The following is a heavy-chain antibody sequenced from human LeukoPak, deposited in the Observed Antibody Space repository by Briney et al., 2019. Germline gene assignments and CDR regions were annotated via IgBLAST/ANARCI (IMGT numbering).Heavy chain of an antibody. V-gene: IGHV3-23*01. Sequence: GGSLRLSCAASGCSFSRDGMDWVRQAPGMGLEWVSAISGSGDTTYYSDSVKGSFTISRYNSRDMLFLQMSSLRVEDTAVYYCVKDPGSGRYVLYWGQGILVTVSS. CDR2: ISGSGDTT. D-gene: IGHD6-19*01. CDR3: VKDPGSGRYVLY. CDR1: GCSFSRDG. J-gene: IGHJ4*02.